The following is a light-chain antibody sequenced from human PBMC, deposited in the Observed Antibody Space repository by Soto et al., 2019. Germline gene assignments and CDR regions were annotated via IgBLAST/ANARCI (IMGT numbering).Light chain of an antibody. V-gene: IGLV2-14*01. J-gene: IGLJ2*01. CDR2: EVN. CDR1: SSEVGGYKF. CDR3: LSYTSANTRF. Sequence: QSALTQPASVSASPGQSITISCTGTSSEVGGYKFVSWYQHHPGKAPKLMIYEVNNRPSGVSNRFSGSKSGNTASLTISGLQPEDEADYYCLSYTSANTRFFCGGTK.